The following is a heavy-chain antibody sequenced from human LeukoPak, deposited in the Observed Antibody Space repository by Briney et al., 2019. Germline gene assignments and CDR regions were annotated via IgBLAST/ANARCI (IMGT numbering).Heavy chain of an antibody. V-gene: IGHV3-23*01. Sequence: GGSLRLSCAASGFTFRNYAMSWVRQAPGKGLEWVSVISGSADSAYHADSVKGRFTISRDNSENTLYLQMNGLRAEDTAVYYCAKGLAAADYLFDYWGQGTLVTVSS. D-gene: IGHD6-13*01. CDR3: AKGLAAADYLFDY. CDR1: GFTFRNYA. J-gene: IGHJ4*02. CDR2: ISGSADSA.